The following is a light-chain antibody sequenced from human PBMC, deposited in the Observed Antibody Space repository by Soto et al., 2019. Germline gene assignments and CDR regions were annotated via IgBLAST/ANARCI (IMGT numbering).Light chain of an antibody. J-gene: IGLJ1*01. Sequence: QSALTQPASVSGSPGQSITISCTGTSSDIGHYDYVSWYQQHPGKVPKLMIYEVSNRPSGVSHRFSGSKSGNTASLTISGLQAEDEADYYCSSYTTSSTYVFGTGTKVTVL. CDR1: SSDIGHYDY. CDR3: SSYTTSSTYV. V-gene: IGLV2-14*01. CDR2: EVS.